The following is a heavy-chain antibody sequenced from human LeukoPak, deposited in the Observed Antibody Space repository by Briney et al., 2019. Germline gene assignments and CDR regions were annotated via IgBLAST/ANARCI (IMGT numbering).Heavy chain of an antibody. CDR3: ARSLYGGNSGEDY. CDR2: ISSSGSYI. J-gene: IGHJ4*02. D-gene: IGHD4-23*01. V-gene: IGHV3-21*01. CDR1: GFTFSSYS. Sequence: PGGSLRLSCAASGFTFSSYSMSWVRQAPGQGLEWVSSISSSGSYIYYADSMKGRFTISRDNAKNSLYLQMNSLRAGDTAVYYCARSLYGGNSGEDYWGQGTLVTVSS.